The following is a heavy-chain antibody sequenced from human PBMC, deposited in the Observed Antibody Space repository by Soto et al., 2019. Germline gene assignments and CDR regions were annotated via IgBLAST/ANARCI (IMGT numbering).Heavy chain of an antibody. V-gene: IGHV1-69*13. Sequence: ASVKVSCKASGGTFSSYATSWVRQAPGQGLEWMGGIIPIFGTANYAQKFQGRVTITADESTSTAYMELSSLRSEDTAVYYCARVSGYSYGDTDYWGQGTLVTVSS. CDR3: ARVSGYSYGDTDY. D-gene: IGHD5-18*01. CDR2: IIPIFGTA. J-gene: IGHJ4*02. CDR1: GGTFSSYA.